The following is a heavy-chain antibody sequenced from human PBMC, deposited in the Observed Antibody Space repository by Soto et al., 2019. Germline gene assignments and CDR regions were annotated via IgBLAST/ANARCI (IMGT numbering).Heavy chain of an antibody. CDR3: AKDRSYTGGYLGQYYGMDF. CDR2: ISYDGNKK. CDR1: GFTFTSYG. D-gene: IGHD1-26*01. Sequence: AATGFTFTSYGMHWVRQAPGKGLEWVALISYDGNKKYYGDSVKGRFSISRDSSENTLYLQMNSLRRDDTAIYYCAKDRSYTGGYLGQYYGMDFWGQGITVTVFS. J-gene: IGHJ6*02. V-gene: IGHV3-30*18.